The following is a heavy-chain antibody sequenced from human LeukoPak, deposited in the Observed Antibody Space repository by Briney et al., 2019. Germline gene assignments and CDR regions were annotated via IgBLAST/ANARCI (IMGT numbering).Heavy chain of an antibody. J-gene: IGHJ6*03. Sequence: PSETLSLTCTVSGGSIGSGNYFWGWIRQPPGKGLEWIGTISYSGSTYYNPSLKSRVTVSVDTSQNQFSLKLSSVTAADTAVHYCARQGGTMYTRGWETYYYYYYMDVWGKGTTVTASS. CDR3: ARQGGTMYTRGWETYYYYYYMDV. CDR2: ISYSGST. V-gene: IGHV4-39*01. CDR1: GGSIGSGNYF. D-gene: IGHD1-26*01.